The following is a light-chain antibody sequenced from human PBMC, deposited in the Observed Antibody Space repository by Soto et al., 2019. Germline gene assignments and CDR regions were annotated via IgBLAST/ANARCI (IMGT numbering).Light chain of an antibody. CDR1: QSVSSSS. J-gene: IGKJ5*01. CDR2: GPS. V-gene: IGKV3-20*01. CDR3: QKYGTSVPIT. Sequence: EILLTQSPGTLSLSLGERATLSCGASQSVSSSSLAWYQQRPGQAPRLPIYGPSSRATGIPDRFSGSGSGTDFTLTISRLEPEDFAVYYCQKYGTSVPITFAQGTRL.